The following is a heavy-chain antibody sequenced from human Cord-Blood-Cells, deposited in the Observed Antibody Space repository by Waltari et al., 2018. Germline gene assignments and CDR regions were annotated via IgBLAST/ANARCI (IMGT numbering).Heavy chain of an antibody. J-gene: IGHJ5*02. CDR3: ARGYNWNYNWFDP. CDR1: GGSFSGYY. D-gene: IGHD1-7*01. V-gene: IGHV4-34*01. Sequence: QVQLQQWGAGLLKPSETLSLTCAVYGGSFSGYYWSWIRQPPGKGLEWIGEINHSGSTNYSPSLKSRVTISVDTSKNQFSRKLSSVTAADTAVYYCARGYNWNYNWFDPWGQGTLVTVSS. CDR2: INHSGST.